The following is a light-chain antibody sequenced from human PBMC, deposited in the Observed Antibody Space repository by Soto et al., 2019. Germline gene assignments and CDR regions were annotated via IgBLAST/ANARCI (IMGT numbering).Light chain of an antibody. CDR3: QQSTKWPT. Sequence: EIVMTQSPATLSLSPGERATLSCRASQTVINYLAWYQQKAGQAPRLVIYDASNRATGISARFSGSGSGTDFPLTIRSLEPEDFAVYYCQQSTKWPTFGQGTKVDIK. V-gene: IGKV3-11*01. J-gene: IGKJ1*01. CDR2: DAS. CDR1: QTVINY.